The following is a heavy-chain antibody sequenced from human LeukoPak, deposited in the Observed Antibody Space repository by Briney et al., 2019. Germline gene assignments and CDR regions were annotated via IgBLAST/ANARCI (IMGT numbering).Heavy chain of an antibody. Sequence: SVKVSCKASGGTFSSYGISWVRQAPGQGLEWMGGIIPIFGTANYAQKFQGRVTITADESTNIAYMELSSLRSEDTAVYYCARDPRYSTSSMWFDPWGQGTLVTASS. CDR1: GGTFSSYG. CDR2: IIPIFGTA. J-gene: IGHJ5*02. D-gene: IGHD5-12*01. CDR3: ARDPRYSTSSMWFDP. V-gene: IGHV1-69*13.